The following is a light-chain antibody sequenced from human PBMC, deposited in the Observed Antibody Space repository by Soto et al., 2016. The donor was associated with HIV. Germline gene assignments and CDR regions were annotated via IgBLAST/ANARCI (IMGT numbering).Light chain of an antibody. J-gene: IGKJ1*01. CDR3: QQSYNTPRS. Sequence: DIQMTQSPSSLSASVGDRVTITCRASPSISSYLNWFQQKVGKAPKLLIYGASTLQSGVPSRFSGSGSGTDFTLTISSLQPEDFATYYCQQSYNTPRSFGQGTMVETK. V-gene: IGKV1-39*01. CDR1: PSISSY. CDR2: GAS.